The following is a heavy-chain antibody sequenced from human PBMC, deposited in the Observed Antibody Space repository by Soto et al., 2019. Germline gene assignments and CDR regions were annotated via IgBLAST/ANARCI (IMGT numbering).Heavy chain of an antibody. CDR3: AKGSIEYRAAVDN. CDR2: ISARGGSS. D-gene: IGHD5-12*01. Sequence: EVQLLESGGGLVQPGGSLRLACAASGFSFSSYAMVWVRQAPGKGLAWVSVISARGGSSYLADSVKGRFTISRDDSKDVLSLEMNSLRAEDTAIYFWAKGSIEYRAAVDNWGQGTLVLVSS. J-gene: IGHJ4*02. CDR1: GFSFSSYA. V-gene: IGHV3-23*01.